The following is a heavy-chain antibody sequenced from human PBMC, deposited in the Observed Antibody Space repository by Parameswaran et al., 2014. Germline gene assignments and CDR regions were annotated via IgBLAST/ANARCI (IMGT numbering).Heavy chain of an antibody. Sequence: VRQAPGKGLEWVAVISYDGSNKYYADSVKGRFTISRDNSKNTLYLQMNSLRAEDTAVYYCARDPTPWGIMDVWGQGTTVTVSS. CDR2: ISYDGSNK. V-gene: IGHV3-30*04. D-gene: IGHD3-16*01. J-gene: IGHJ6*02. CDR3: ARDPTPWGIMDV.